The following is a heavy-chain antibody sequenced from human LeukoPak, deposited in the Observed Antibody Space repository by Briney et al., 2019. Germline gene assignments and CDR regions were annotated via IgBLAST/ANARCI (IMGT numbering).Heavy chain of an antibody. J-gene: IGHJ4*02. V-gene: IGHV3-30*04. CDR2: MSYDVITK. D-gene: IGHD6-13*01. CDR3: AREGRYSSSWYEEVDY. Sequence: GGFLRLSCAASGFTFSSYAMHWVRQAPGMGLEWVALMSYDVITKYYADSVKGRFTISRDNSKNTLYLQMNSLRVEDTAVYYCAREGRYSSSWYEEVDYWGQGTPVTVSS. CDR1: GFTFSSYA.